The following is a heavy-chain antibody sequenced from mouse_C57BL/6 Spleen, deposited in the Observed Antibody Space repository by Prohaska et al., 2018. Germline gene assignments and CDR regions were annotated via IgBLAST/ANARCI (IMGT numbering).Heavy chain of an antibody. Sequence: EVQLVESGGDLVKPGGSLKLSCAASGFTFSSYGMSWVRQTPDKRLEWVATISSGGSYTYYPDSVKGRVTISRDNAKNTLYLQMSSLKSEDTAMYYCARQSGGWYFDVWGTGTTVTVSS. V-gene: IGHV5-6*01. CDR1: GFTFSSYG. CDR2: ISSGGSYT. CDR3: ARQSGGWYFDV. J-gene: IGHJ1*03.